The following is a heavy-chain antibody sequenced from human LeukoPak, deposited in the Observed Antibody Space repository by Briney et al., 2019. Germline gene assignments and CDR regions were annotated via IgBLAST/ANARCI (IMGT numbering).Heavy chain of an antibody. CDR3: AREYYYDSSGYYLGGGDY. CDR1: GFTFSSYS. J-gene: IGHJ4*02. Sequence: GGSLRLSCAASGFTFSSYSMNWVRQAPGKGLKWVSSISSSSSYIYYADSVKGRFTISRDNAKNSLYLQMNSLRAEDTAVYYCAREYYYDSSGYYLGGGDYWGQGTLVTVSS. V-gene: IGHV3-21*01. CDR2: ISSSSSYI. D-gene: IGHD3-22*01.